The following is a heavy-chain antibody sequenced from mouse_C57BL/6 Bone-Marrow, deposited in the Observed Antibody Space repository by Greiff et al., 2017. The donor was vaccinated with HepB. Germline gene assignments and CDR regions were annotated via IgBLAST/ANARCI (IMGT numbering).Heavy chain of an antibody. J-gene: IGHJ2*01. V-gene: IGHV3-6*01. CDR3: ARITTVVAHFDY. Sequence: EVQRVESGPGLVKPSQSLSLTCSVTGYSITSGYYWNWIRQFPGNKLEWMGYISYDGSNNYNPSLKNRISITRDTSKNQFFLKLNSVTTEDTATYYCARITTVVAHFDYWGQGTTLTVSS. CDR1: GYSITSGYY. D-gene: IGHD1-1*01. CDR2: ISYDGSN.